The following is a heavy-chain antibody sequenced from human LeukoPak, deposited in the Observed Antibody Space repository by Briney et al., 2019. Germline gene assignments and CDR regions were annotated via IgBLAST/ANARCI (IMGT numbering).Heavy chain of an antibody. CDR2: INHSGGT. J-gene: IGHJ4*02. Sequence: SETLSLTCAVYGGSFSGYYWSWIRQPPGKGLEWIGEINHSGGTNYNPSLKSRVTISVDTSKNQFSLKLSSVTAADTVVYYCARGGYSYGHTQGYWGQGTLVTVSS. CDR3: ARGGYSYGHTQGY. D-gene: IGHD5-18*01. CDR1: GGSFSGYY. V-gene: IGHV4-34*01.